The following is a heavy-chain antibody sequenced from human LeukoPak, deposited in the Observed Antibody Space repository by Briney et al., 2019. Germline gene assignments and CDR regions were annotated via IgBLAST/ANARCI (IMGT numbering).Heavy chain of an antibody. V-gene: IGHV3-33*01. CDR3: ATSSSSWDYFDY. CDR2: IWYDGSNK. D-gene: IGHD6-13*01. CDR1: GFTFSSYG. Sequence: PGGSLRLSCAASGFTFSSYGMHWVRQAPGKGLEWVAVIWYDGSNKYYADSVKGRFTISRDNSKNTLYLQMNSLRAEDTAVYYCATSSSSWDYFDYWGQGTLVTVSS. J-gene: IGHJ4*02.